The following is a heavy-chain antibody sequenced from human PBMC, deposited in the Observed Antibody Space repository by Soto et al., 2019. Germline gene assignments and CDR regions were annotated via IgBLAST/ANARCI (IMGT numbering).Heavy chain of an antibody. CDR3: TTAQAPMYCYDSSGYYDWFDP. CDR1: GFTFSNAW. CDR2: IKSKTDGGTT. D-gene: IGHD3-22*01. Sequence: EVQLVESGGGLVKPGGSLRLSCAASGFTFSNAWMNWVRQAPGKGLEWVGRIKSKTDGGTTDYAAPVKGRFTISRDDSKNTLYLQMNSLKTEDTAVYYCTTAQAPMYCYDSSGYYDWFDPWGQGTLVTVSS. J-gene: IGHJ5*02. V-gene: IGHV3-15*07.